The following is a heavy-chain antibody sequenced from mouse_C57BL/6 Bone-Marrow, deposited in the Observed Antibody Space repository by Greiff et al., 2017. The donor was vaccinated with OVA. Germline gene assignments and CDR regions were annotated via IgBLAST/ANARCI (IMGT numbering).Heavy chain of an antibody. J-gene: IGHJ1*03. D-gene: IGHD2-1*01. Sequence: VQLQQSGAELVRPGASVKLSCKASGYTFTDYYINWVKQRPGQGLEWIARIYPGSGNTYYNEKFKGKATLTAEKSSSTAYMQLSSLTSEDSAVYFCLYYGTWYFDVWGTGTTVTVSS. CDR1: GYTFTDYY. CDR2: IYPGSGNT. V-gene: IGHV1-76*01. CDR3: LYYGTWYFDV.